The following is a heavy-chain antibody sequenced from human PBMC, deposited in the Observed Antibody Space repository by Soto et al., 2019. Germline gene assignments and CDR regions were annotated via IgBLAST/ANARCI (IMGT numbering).Heavy chain of an antibody. CDR1: GGSFSGYY. CDR3: ARAKGGSVFDH. J-gene: IGHJ4*02. Sequence: SETLSLTCAVYGGSFSGYYWSWIRQPPGKGLEWIGEINHSGSTNYNPSLKSRVTISVDTSKNQFSLKLSSVTAADTAVYYCARAKGGSVFDHWGQGTLVTVSS. D-gene: IGHD1-26*01. CDR2: INHSGST. V-gene: IGHV4-34*01.